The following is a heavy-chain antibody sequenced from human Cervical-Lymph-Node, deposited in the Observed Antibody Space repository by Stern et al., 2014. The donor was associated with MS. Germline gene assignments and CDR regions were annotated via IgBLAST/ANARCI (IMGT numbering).Heavy chain of an antibody. CDR1: GGTFNIYA. Sequence: QMQLVQSGAEVKKPGSSGKVSCKASGGTFNIYAISWVRQAPGQGLEWMGGIVPIFGSANYAQKFQGRVTITADESTTTIYMEVSSLRSEDTAVYYCARGPDQSGGYYYAYWGQGTLVTVSS. J-gene: IGHJ4*02. V-gene: IGHV1-69*01. CDR3: ARGPDQSGGYYYAY. CDR2: IVPIFGSA. D-gene: IGHD3-22*01.